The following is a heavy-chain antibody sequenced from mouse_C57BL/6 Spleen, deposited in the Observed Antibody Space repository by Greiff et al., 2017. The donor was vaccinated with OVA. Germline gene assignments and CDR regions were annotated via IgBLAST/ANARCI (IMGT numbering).Heavy chain of an antibody. CDR3: VITAVGAVDY. CDR2: IHPSDSDT. V-gene: IGHV1-74*01. CDR1: GYTFTSYW. D-gene: IGHD1-1*01. Sequence: VQLQQPGAELVKPGASVKVSCKASGYTFTSYWMHWVKQRPGQGLEWIGRIHPSDSDTNYNQKFKGKAPLTVDKSSSKAYIQSSSLTAEESADYYCVITAVGAVDYWGQGTSVTVSS. J-gene: IGHJ4*01.